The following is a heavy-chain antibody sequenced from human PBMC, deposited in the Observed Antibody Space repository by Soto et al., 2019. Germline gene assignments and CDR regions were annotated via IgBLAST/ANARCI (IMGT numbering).Heavy chain of an antibody. CDR2: INHSGIT. V-gene: IGHV4-34*01. Sequence: ASETLSLTCTVSGGSFSGYFWTWIRQPPGKGLEWLAEINHSGITNYNPSVESRVSMSADTSKNQFSLRLYSVTAADTAVYYYVRGPYNYNSRYFDYWGQGTLVTVSS. D-gene: IGHD1-1*01. CDR3: VRGPYNYNSRYFDY. CDR1: GGSFSGYF. J-gene: IGHJ4*02.